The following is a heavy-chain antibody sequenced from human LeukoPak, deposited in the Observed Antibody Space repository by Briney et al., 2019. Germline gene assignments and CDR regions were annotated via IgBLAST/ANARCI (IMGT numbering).Heavy chain of an antibody. CDR2: IIPIFGTA. Sequence: ASVKVSCKASGGTFSSYAISWVRQAPGQGLEWMRGIIPIFGTANYAQKFQGRVTITTDESTSTAYMELSSLRSEDTAVYYCARDIHSSGWRDWYFDLWGRGTLVTVSS. V-gene: IGHV1-69*05. CDR3: ARDIHSSGWRDWYFDL. CDR1: GGTFSSYA. D-gene: IGHD6-19*01. J-gene: IGHJ2*01.